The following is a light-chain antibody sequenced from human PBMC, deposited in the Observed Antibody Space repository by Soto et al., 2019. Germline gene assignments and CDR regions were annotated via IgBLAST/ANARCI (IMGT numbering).Light chain of an antibody. CDR2: WAS. CDR3: QQYYSTPYT. CDR1: QSVLYSSNNKNY. J-gene: IGKJ2*01. V-gene: IGKV4-1*01. Sequence: DIVMTQSPDSLAVSLGERATINCKSSQSVLYSSNNKNYLAWYQQKPGQPPKLLIYWASTWKSGVPDRFSGSGSGTDFTLTISSLQAEDVAVYYCQQYYSTPYTFGQGTKLEIK.